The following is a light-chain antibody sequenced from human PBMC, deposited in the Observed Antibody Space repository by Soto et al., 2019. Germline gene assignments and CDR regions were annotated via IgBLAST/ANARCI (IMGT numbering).Light chain of an antibody. CDR1: QSISTH. CDR3: QQTSSAPFT. V-gene: IGKV1-39*01. Sequence: DIQMTQSPSSLSASVGDRVSITCRASQSISTHLSWYQQKPGKAPKLLIYDASNLETGVPSRFSGGGSRTDFTLTITSLQPEDFATYYCQQTSSAPFTFGPGTKVDI. CDR2: DAS. J-gene: IGKJ3*01.